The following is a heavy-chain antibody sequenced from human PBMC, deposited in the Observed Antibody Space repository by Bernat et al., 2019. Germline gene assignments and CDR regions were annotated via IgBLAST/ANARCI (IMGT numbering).Heavy chain of an antibody. CDR2: ISSSCSTI. Sequence: QVQLVESGGGLVKPGGSLRLSCAASGFTFSDYYMSWIRQAPGKGLEWVSYISSSCSTIYYADSVKGRFTISRDNAKNSLYLQMNSMRAEDTAVYYCAREYYYDSSGSFNGAFDIWGQGTMVTVSS. CDR3: AREYYYDSSGSFNGAFDI. V-gene: IGHV3-11*01. CDR1: GFTFSDYY. J-gene: IGHJ3*02. D-gene: IGHD3-22*01.